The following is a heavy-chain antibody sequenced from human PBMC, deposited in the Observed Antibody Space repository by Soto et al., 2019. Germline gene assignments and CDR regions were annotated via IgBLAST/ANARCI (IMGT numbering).Heavy chain of an antibody. CDR1: GFTFSSYA. CDR2: ISGSGGST. CDR3: AKTPTGYSSGWYLDAFDI. D-gene: IGHD6-19*01. V-gene: IGHV3-23*01. Sequence: GGSLRLSCAASGFTFSSYAMSWVRQAPGKGLEWVSAISGSGGSTYYADSVKGRFTISRDNSKNTLYLQMNSLRAEDTAVYYCAKTPTGYSSGWYLDAFDIWGQGTMVTVSS. J-gene: IGHJ3*02.